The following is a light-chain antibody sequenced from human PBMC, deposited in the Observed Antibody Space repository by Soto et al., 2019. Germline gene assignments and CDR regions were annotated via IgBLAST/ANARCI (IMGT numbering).Light chain of an antibody. Sequence: QSVLNQAPSASGTPGQRVTISCSSSSSNIGRHAVYWYQQVPGSAPRLVMYKNNQRPSGVPDRFSGSKSGTSASLAISGLRSEDEADYYCAAMDDYRSGPVFGGGTKLTVL. CDR2: KNN. CDR3: AAMDDYRSGPV. CDR1: SSNIGRHA. V-gene: IGLV1-47*01. J-gene: IGLJ3*02.